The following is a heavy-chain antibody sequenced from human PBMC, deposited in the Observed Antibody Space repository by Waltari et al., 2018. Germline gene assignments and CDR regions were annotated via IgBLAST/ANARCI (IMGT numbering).Heavy chain of an antibody. Sequence: QVQLVQSGSELKKPGASVKVSCKASGYTFTSYAMNWVRQAPGQGLDWMGWINTNTGHPTYAQCFRGLFVVSLENSVSTAYLQISSLKAEDTAVYYCARYYDYGMDVWGQGTTVTVSS. CDR1: GYTFTSYA. CDR3: ARYYDYGMDV. J-gene: IGHJ6*02. CDR2: INTNTGHP. V-gene: IGHV7-4-1*02.